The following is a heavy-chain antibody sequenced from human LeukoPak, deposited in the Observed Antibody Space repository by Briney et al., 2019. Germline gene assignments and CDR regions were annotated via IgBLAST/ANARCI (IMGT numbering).Heavy chain of an antibody. V-gene: IGHV1-69*08. CDR2: ITPVINTA. J-gene: IGHJ5*02. Sequence: SVKVSCKTSGGTFLSHTFSWVRQAPGQGLEWMGKITPVINTANYAQTFQGRVSIYADKSTTTVYMDLSGLRPDDTAAYYCARVNLRGSNYNWFDPWGQGTLVTVAS. D-gene: IGHD1-26*01. CDR3: ARVNLRGSNYNWFDP. CDR1: GGTFLSHT.